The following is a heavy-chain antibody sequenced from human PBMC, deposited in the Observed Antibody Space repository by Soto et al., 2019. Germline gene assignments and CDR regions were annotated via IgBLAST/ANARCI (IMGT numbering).Heavy chain of an antibody. CDR1: GYTFTGYY. CDR3: ARDRGSRRAFDI. CDR2: INPNSGGT. V-gene: IGHV1-2*04. J-gene: IGHJ3*02. D-gene: IGHD3-10*01. Sequence: ASVKVSCKASGYTFTGYYMHWVRKAPGKGLEWMGWINPNSGGTNYAQKFQGWVTMTRDTSISTAYMELSRLRSDATALYYCARDRGSRRAFDIWGQGTMVTVSS.